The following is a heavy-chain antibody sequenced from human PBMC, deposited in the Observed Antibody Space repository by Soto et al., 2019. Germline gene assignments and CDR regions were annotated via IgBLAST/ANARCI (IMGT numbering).Heavy chain of an antibody. CDR3: ASTLEGYFDY. CDR2: ISAYNGNT. J-gene: IGHJ4*02. V-gene: IGHV1-18*01. D-gene: IGHD1-1*01. CDR1: GYTFTRYG. Sequence: GASVKVSWKASGYTFTRYGISWGRQAPGQGLEWMGWISAYNGNTNYAQKLQGRVTMTTDTTTSTAYMELSSLRSEDTAVYYCASTLEGYFDYWGQGTLVTVSS.